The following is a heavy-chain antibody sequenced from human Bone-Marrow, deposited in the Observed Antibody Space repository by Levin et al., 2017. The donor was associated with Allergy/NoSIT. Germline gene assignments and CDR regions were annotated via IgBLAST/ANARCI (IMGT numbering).Heavy chain of an antibody. Sequence: PGGSLRLSCAASGFTFSSYAMSWVRQAPGKGLEWVSAISGSGGSTYYADSVKGRFTISRDNSKNTLYLQMNSLRAEDTAVYYCAKVDVVVTAIPPDYWGQGTLVTVSS. V-gene: IGHV3-23*01. D-gene: IGHD2-21*02. CDR2: ISGSGGST. CDR3: AKVDVVVTAIPPDY. CDR1: GFTFSSYA. J-gene: IGHJ4*02.